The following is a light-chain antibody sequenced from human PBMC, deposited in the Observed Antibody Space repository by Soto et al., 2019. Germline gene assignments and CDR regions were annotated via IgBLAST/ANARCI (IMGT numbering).Light chain of an antibody. CDR2: DAS. J-gene: IGKJ4*01. CDR1: QSLSGW. V-gene: IGKV1-5*01. CDR3: QQYNSFPLT. Sequence: DIQMTQSPSTLSAYVGDRVTITCRASQSLSGWLAWYQQKPGKAPKLLIYDASSLESGVPSRFSGSGSGTEFTLAISSLQPDDFATYYCQQYNSFPLTFGGGTKVEIK.